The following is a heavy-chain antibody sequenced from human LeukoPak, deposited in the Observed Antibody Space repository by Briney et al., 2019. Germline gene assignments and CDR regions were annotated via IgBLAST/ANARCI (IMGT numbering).Heavy chain of an antibody. J-gene: IGHJ5*02. CDR1: GGSISSYY. V-gene: IGHV4-59*08. CDR3: ARQDSSSWYVNWFDP. D-gene: IGHD6-13*01. CDR2: IYYSGST. Sequence: SETLSLTCAVSGGSISSYYWSWIRQPPGKGLEWIGYIYYSGSTNYNPSLKSRVTISVDTSKNQFSLKLSSVTAADTAVYYCARQDSSSWYVNWFDPWGQGTLVTVSS.